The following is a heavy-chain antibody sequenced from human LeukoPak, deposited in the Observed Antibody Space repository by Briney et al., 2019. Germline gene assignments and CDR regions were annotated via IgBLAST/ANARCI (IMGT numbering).Heavy chain of an antibody. CDR1: GYTFTSYG. CDR3: ARAGYYDSSGYHPGLDY. J-gene: IGHJ4*02. V-gene: IGHV1-18*01. CDR2: ISAYNGNT. Sequence: ASVKVSCKASGYTFTSYGISWVRQAPGQGLEWMGWISAYNGNTNYAQKLQGRVTTTTDTSTSTAYMELRSLRSDDTAVYYCARAGYYDSSGYHPGLDYWGQGTLVTVSS. D-gene: IGHD3-22*01.